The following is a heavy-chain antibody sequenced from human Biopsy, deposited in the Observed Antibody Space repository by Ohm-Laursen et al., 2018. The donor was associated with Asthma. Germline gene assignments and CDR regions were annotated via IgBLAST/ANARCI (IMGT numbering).Heavy chain of an antibody. CDR1: GFAVSRDH. V-gene: IGHV3-53*01. D-gene: IGHD3-22*01. Sequence: GSLRLSCSASGFAVSRDHMFWVRQAPGKGLEWVSVIYSGGTSHTADSVRGRFPISRDYSKNTLYLQMHSLRAEDTAVYYCARGDSSNWSHYYFDYWGQRTLVTVSS. J-gene: IGHJ4*02. CDR2: IYSGGTS. CDR3: ARGDSSNWSHYYFDY.